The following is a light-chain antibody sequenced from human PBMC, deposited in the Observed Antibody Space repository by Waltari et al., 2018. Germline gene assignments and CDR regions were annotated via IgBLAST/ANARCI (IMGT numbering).Light chain of an antibody. CDR2: KAS. CDR3: QHYNNYPLT. J-gene: IGKJ4*01. Sequence: DIQMTQSPSTLSASVGARVPITCRASQTISNWLAWYQQKPGKAPKVLIYKASSLESGVPSRFSGSGSGTEFTLTISSLQPDDFATYYCQHYNNYPLTFGGGTKVEIK. CDR1: QTISNW. V-gene: IGKV1-5*03.